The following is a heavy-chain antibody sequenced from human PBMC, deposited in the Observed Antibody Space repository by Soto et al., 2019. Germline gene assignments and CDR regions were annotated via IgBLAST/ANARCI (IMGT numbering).Heavy chain of an antibody. CDR3: ARGVVVVAASQLGWFDP. CDR2: IIPMFGTT. D-gene: IGHD2-15*01. Sequence: SVKVSCKASGGTFSSYAINWVRQAPGQGLEWMGGIIPMFGTTKYAQRFQGRLTVSADESTSTAYMELSSLRSEDTAVYYCARGVVVVAASQLGWFDPWGQGTLVTVSS. V-gene: IGHV1-69*13. J-gene: IGHJ5*02. CDR1: GGTFSSYA.